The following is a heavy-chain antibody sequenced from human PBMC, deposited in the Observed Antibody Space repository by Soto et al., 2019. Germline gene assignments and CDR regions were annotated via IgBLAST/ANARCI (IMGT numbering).Heavy chain of an antibody. Sequence: GGSLRLSCAASGFTFSSYGMHWVRQAPGKGLEWVAVIWYDGSNKYYADSVKGRFTISRDNSKNTLYLQMNSLRAEDTAVYYCARDLGSSSSPGRSYYYYGMDVWGQGTTVTVSS. J-gene: IGHJ6*02. CDR2: IWYDGSNK. V-gene: IGHV3-33*01. CDR3: ARDLGSSSSPGRSYYYYGMDV. D-gene: IGHD6-6*01. CDR1: GFTFSSYG.